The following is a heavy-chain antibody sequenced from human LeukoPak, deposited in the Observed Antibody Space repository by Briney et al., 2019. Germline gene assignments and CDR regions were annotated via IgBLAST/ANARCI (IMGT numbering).Heavy chain of an antibody. CDR1: GGSISSYY. CDR2: IYYSGST. D-gene: IGHD6-19*01. V-gene: IGHV4-59*12. Sequence: PSETLSLTCNVSGGSISSYYWTWIRQPPGKGLEWIGNIYYSGSTNYNPSLKSRVTISVDKSKNQFSLKLSSVTAADTAVYYCAVSGWPDYWGQGTLVTVSS. CDR3: AVSGWPDY. J-gene: IGHJ4*02.